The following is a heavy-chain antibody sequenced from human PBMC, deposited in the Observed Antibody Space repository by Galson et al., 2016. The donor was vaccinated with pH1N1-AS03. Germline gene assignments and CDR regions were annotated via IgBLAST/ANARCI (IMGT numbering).Heavy chain of an antibody. CDR1: GFSFSTFW. CDR3: ARAHYNADYVPDF. J-gene: IGHJ4*02. V-gene: IGHV3-7*03. Sequence: SLRLSCAASGFSFSTFWMTWVRQAPGKGLEWVANIKQDGSEKYYTDFVKGRFTISRDNAKNSLYLQMNSLRAEDTAVYYCARAHYNADYVPDFWGQGTLVTVSS. D-gene: IGHD4-17*01. CDR2: IKQDGSEK.